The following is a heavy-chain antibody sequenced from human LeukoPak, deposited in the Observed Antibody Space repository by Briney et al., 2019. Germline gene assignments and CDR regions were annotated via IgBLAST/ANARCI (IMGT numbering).Heavy chain of an antibody. J-gene: IGHJ4*02. CDR1: GGTFSSYA. CDR2: IIPIFGTA. CDR3: ARGRHYGSGSYLYY. D-gene: IGHD3-10*01. V-gene: IGHV1-69*13. Sequence: SVTVSRTASGGTFSSYAISWVRQAPGPGLEWVAGIIPIFGTANYAQKFQGRVTITADESTSTAYMELSSLRSEDTAVYYCARGRHYGSGSYLYYWGQGTLVTVSS.